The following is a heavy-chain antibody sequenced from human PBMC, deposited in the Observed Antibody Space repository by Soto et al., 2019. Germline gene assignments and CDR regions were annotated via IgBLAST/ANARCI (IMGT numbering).Heavy chain of an antibody. V-gene: IGHV4-4*02. Sequence: PSETLSLTCTVSGDSISSADYYWSWVRQPPGKGLEWIGEIYHSGSTNYNPSLKSRVTISVDKSKNQFSLELSSVTAADTAVYYCARGGGSSWLAPFYYYYGMDVWGQGTTVTVSS. D-gene: IGHD6-13*01. J-gene: IGHJ6*02. CDR3: ARGGGSSWLAPFYYYYGMDV. CDR2: IYHSGST. CDR1: GDSISSADYY.